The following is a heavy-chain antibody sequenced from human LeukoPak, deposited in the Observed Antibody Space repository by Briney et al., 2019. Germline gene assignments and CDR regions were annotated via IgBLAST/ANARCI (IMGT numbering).Heavy chain of an antibody. CDR1: GGSISSSSDF. D-gene: IGHD4/OR15-4a*01. CDR2: IYYSGST. J-gene: IGHJ4*02. V-gene: IGHV4-39*07. Sequence: PSETLSLTCSVSGGSISSSSDFWGWVRQPPGKGLEWIGSIYYSGSTYYNPSLKSRVTISVDTSKNQFSLKLNSLTAADTAVYYCAREGHYGAIDYWGQGTLVTVSS. CDR3: AREGHYGAIDY.